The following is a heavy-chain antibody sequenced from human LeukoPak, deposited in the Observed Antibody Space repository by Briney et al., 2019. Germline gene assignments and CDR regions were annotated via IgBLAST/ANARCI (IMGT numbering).Heavy chain of an antibody. V-gene: IGHV4-4*02. CDR1: GGSISSTNW. D-gene: IGHD3-10*01. Sequence: SETLSLTCAVSGGSISSTNWWSWVRQPPGKGLEWIGEIYHSGSTNYNPSLKSRVTISADESKNQFSLKLTYVTAADTAVYYCARDRMGVRAFDYWGQGTLVTVSS. J-gene: IGHJ4*02. CDR3: ARDRMGVRAFDY. CDR2: IYHSGST.